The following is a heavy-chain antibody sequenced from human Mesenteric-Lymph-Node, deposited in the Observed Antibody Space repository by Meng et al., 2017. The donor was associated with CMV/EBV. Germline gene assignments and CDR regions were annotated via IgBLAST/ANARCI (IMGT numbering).Heavy chain of an antibody. V-gene: IGHV4-39*07. J-gene: IGHJ5*02. CDR2: IYYSGST. CDR3: ARDTLAVAGTENWFDP. CDR1: SISSSSYY. D-gene: IGHD6-19*01. Sequence: SISSSSYYWGWIRQPPGKGLEWIGSIYYSGSTYYNPSLKSRVTISVDTSKNQFSLKLSSVTAADTAVYYCARDTLAVAGTENWFDPWGQGTLVTVSS.